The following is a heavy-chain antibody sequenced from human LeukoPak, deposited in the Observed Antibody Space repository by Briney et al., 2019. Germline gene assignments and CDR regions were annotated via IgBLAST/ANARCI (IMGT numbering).Heavy chain of an antibody. J-gene: IGHJ4*02. Sequence: SETLSLTCTVSGGSISSSSYYWGWIRQPPGKGLEWIGSIYYSGSTYYNPSLKSRVTISVDTSKNQFSLKLSSMTAADTAVYYCARRLYRYYYGSGSFDYWGQGTLVTVSS. CDR2: IYYSGST. D-gene: IGHD3-10*01. CDR1: GGSISSSSYY. CDR3: ARRLYRYYYGSGSFDY. V-gene: IGHV4-39*07.